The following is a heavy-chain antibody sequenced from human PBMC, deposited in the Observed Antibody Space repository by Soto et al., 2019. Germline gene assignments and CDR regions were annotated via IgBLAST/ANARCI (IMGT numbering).Heavy chain of an antibody. CDR2: IYYSGST. V-gene: IGHV4-31*03. CDR3: ARDVSGYHRYDY. J-gene: IGHJ4*02. Sequence: PSETLSLTCTVSGGSISSGGYYWSWIRQHPGKGLEWIGYIYYSGSTYYNPSLKSRVTISVDTSKNQFSLKLSSVTAADTAVYYCARDVSGYHRYDYWGQGTLVTVSS. D-gene: IGHD3-3*01. CDR1: GGSISSGGYY.